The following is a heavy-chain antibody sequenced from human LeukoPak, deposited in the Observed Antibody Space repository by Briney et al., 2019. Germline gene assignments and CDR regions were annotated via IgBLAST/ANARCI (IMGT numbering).Heavy chain of an antibody. CDR2: ISYDGSNK. J-gene: IGHJ4*02. D-gene: IGHD3-10*01. Sequence: GGSLRLSCAASGFTFSSYAMHWVRQAPGKGLEWVAVISYDGSNKYYADSVKGRFTISRDNSKNTLYLQMNSLRAEDTAVYYCANLGPLLLWFGETGDFDYWGQGTLVTVSS. V-gene: IGHV3-30-3*01. CDR3: ANLGPLLLWFGETGDFDY. CDR1: GFTFSSYA.